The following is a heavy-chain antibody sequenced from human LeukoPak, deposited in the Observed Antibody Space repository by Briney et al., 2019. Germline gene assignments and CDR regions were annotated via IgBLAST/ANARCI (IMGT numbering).Heavy chain of an antibody. D-gene: IGHD3-16*01. J-gene: IGHJ4*01. CDR1: GGSINSYY. CDR2: VSDTGST. V-gene: IGHV4-59*01. CDR3: ARTTTTFDG. Sequence: PSETLSLTCTVSGGSINSYYWSWIRQPPGKGLEGIGYVSDTGSTNYNPSLKSRVTISVDTSKNQFYLKLTSVTAADTAVYYCARTTTTFDGWGHGTLVTVSS.